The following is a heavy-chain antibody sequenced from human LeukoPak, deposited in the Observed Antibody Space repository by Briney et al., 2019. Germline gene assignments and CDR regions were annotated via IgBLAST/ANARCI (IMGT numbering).Heavy chain of an antibody. CDR2: IYYSGSA. Sequence: SETLSLTCTVSRGSISNYWSWIRQPPGKGLEWIGYIYYSGSANYNPSLKSRVTISIDTSKNQFSLKLSSVTAADTALYYCARGGYYDSSGYYPGYYFDSWGQGTLVTVSS. CDR1: RGSISNY. J-gene: IGHJ4*02. CDR3: ARGGYYDSSGYYPGYYFDS. D-gene: IGHD3-22*01. V-gene: IGHV4-59*01.